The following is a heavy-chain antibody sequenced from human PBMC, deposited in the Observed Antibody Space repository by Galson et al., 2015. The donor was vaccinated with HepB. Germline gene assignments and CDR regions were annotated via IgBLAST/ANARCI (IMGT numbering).Heavy chain of an antibody. Sequence: SLRLSCAAPGFAFSGYAMPWVRQAPLKGLEWVAYISYDETTKHYADSVKGRFTISRDNSKDTLYLQLNSLRTEDTAVYYCATVAWVVTSGFDIWGQGTMVTVSS. V-gene: IGHV3-30*02. CDR1: GFAFSGYA. J-gene: IGHJ3*02. CDR2: ISYDETTK. CDR3: ATVAWVVTSGFDI. D-gene: IGHD4-23*01.